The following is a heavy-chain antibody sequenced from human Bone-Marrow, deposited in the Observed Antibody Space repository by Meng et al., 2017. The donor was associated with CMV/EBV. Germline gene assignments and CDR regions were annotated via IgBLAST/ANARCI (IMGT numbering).Heavy chain of an antibody. CDR2: ISYDGSNK. CDR1: GFTFDDYA. D-gene: IGHD2-21*02. Sequence: GGSLRLSCAASGFTFDDYAMHWVRQAPGKGLEWVAVISYDGSNKYYADSVKGRFTISRDNSKNTLCLQMNSLRAEDTAVYYCAREKDRRDPAPDAFDIWGQGTMVTVSS. CDR3: AREKDRRDPAPDAFDI. J-gene: IGHJ3*02. V-gene: IGHV3-30-3*01.